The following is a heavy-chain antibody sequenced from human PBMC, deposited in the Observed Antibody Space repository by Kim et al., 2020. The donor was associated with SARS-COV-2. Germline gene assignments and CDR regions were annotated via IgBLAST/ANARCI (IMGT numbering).Heavy chain of an antibody. J-gene: IGHJ5*02. CDR2: ISWNSGSI. CDR1: GFTFDDYA. CDR3: AKGAGPNFLTGPNRWFDP. V-gene: IGHV3-9*01. Sequence: GGSLRLSCAASGFTFDDYAMHWVRQAPGKGLEWVSGISWNSGSIGYADSVKGRFTISRDNAKNSLYLQMNSLRAEDTALYYCAKGAGPNFLTGPNRWFDPWGQGTLVTVSS. D-gene: IGHD3-9*01.